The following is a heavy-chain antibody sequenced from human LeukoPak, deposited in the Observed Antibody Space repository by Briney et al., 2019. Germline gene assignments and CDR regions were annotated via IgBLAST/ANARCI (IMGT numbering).Heavy chain of an antibody. CDR2: IYIDETT. CDR3: AGGNPRSFDY. Sequence: PGGSLRLSCAASGLTVRSNYMTWVRQAPGKGLEWVSIIYIDETTYYAASVRGRFTISRDNSKNTLYLQMSSLTVDDTATYFCAGGNPRSFDYWGQGTLVTVSS. CDR1: GLTVRSNY. V-gene: IGHV3-53*01. D-gene: IGHD3-16*01. J-gene: IGHJ4*02.